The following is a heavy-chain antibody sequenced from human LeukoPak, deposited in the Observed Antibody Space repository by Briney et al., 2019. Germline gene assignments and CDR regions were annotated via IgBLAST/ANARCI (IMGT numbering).Heavy chain of an antibody. CDR1: GGSFSGYY. Sequence: PSETLSLTCAVYGGSFSGYYWSWIRQPPGKGLEWIGEINHSGSTNYNPSLKSRVTISVDTSKNQFSLKLSSVTAADTAVYYCARDRYYYDSSGYWGLDYFDYWGQGTLVTVSS. CDR2: INHSGST. V-gene: IGHV4-34*01. CDR3: ARDRYYYDSSGYWGLDYFDY. D-gene: IGHD3-22*01. J-gene: IGHJ4*02.